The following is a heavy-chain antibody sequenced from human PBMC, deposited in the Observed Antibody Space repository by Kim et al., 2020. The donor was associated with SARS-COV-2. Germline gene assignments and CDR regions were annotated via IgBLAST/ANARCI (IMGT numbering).Heavy chain of an antibody. J-gene: IGHJ4*02. CDR1: GGSFSGYY. CDR3: ARLTTGTKIYRFDY. V-gene: IGHV4-34*01. CDR2: INHSGST. D-gene: IGHD4-17*01. Sequence: SETLSLTCAVYGGSFSGYYWSWIRQPPGKGLEWIGEINHSGSTNYNPSLKSRVTISVDTSKNQFSLKLSSVTAADTAVYYCARLTTGTKIYRFDYWGQGTLVTVSS.